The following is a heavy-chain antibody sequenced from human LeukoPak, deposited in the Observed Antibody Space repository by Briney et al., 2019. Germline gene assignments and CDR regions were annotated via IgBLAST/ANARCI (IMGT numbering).Heavy chain of an antibody. Sequence: SETLSLTCTVSGGSISSSSYYWGWIRQPPGKGLEWIGSIYYSGSTYYNPSLKSRVTISVDTSKNQFSLKLSSVTAADTAVYYCARLDQYYDILTGYANPRFDYWGQGNPGHRLL. CDR2: IYYSGST. V-gene: IGHV4-39*01. CDR3: ARLDQYYDILTGYANPRFDY. J-gene: IGHJ4*02. D-gene: IGHD3-9*01. CDR1: GGSISSSSYY.